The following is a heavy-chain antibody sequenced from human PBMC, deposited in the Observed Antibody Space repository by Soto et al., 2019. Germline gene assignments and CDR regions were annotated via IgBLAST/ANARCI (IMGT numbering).Heavy chain of an antibody. D-gene: IGHD3-10*01. CDR1: GGAFNGYY. Sequence: QDHLQQWGAGLLKPSETLSLTCAVNGGAFNGYYWTWIRQPPGKGLEWIGEINHSGSVDYNPSLNSRVTISIDTSKKQFSLTLTSVTAADTAVYYCARAGAALVRGSIGGFDYWGQGTLVTVSS. J-gene: IGHJ4*02. CDR2: INHSGSV. CDR3: ARAGAALVRGSIGGFDY. V-gene: IGHV4-34*01.